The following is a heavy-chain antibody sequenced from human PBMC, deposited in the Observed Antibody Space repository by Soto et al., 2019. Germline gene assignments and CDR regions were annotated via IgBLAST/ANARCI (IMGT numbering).Heavy chain of an antibody. V-gene: IGHV1-18*01. Sequence: QVQLVQSGAEVKKPGASVKVSCKASGYTFTSYGISWVRQAPGQGLEWMGWISAYNGNTNYAQKLQGRVTMTTDTSTSRAYMELRSLRSDDTAVYYCAREGSSSWYDGENYYGMDVWGQGTTVTVSS. CDR3: AREGSSSWYDGENYYGMDV. CDR1: GYTFTSYG. CDR2: ISAYNGNT. D-gene: IGHD6-13*01. J-gene: IGHJ6*02.